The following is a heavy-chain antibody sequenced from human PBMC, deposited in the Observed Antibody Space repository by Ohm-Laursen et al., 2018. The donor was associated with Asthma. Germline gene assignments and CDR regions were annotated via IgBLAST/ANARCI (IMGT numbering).Heavy chain of an antibody. CDR1: GFTFSSYA. CDR2: ISYDGSNK. Sequence: TLSLTCAASGFTFSSYAMHWVRQAPGKGLEWVAVISYDGSNKYYADSVKGRFTISRDNSKNTLYLQMNSLRAEDTAVYYCARDPYYSSSWIYYYYGMDVWGQGTTVTVSS. D-gene: IGHD6-13*01. V-gene: IGHV3-30-3*01. CDR3: ARDPYYSSSWIYYYYGMDV. J-gene: IGHJ6*02.